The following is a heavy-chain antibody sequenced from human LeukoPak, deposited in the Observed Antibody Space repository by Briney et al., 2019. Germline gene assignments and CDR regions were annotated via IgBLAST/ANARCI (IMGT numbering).Heavy chain of an antibody. J-gene: IGHJ4*02. CDR1: GFTVSSNS. CDR3: AKANFDWVLFFDY. V-gene: IGHV3-53*05. CDR2: IYSDNT. Sequence: GGSLRLSCTVSGFTVSSNSMSWVRQAPGKGLEWVSLIYSDNTHYSGSVKGRFTISRDNARNSLYLQMNTLRSEDTAFYYCAKANFDWVLFFDYWGQGTLITVSS. D-gene: IGHD3-9*01.